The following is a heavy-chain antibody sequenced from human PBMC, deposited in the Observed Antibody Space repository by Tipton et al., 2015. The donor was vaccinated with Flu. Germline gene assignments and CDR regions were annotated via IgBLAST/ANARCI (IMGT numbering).Heavy chain of an antibody. V-gene: IGHV3-23*01. Sequence: GSLRLSCAASGFIFSRYAMSWVRQAPGKGLEWVASVGGGGGPKYFADSVKGRFTTSRDFSKNTLYLQMNSLRAEDTAVYYCAKVIPELVAGLDSWGQGTLVTVSS. J-gene: IGHJ4*02. D-gene: IGHD6-19*01. CDR2: VGGGGGPK. CDR1: GFIFSRYA. CDR3: AKVIPELVAGLDS.